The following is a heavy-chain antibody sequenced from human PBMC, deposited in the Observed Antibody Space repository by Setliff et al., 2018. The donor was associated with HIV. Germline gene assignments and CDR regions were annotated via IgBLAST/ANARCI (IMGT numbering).Heavy chain of an antibody. D-gene: IGHD3-22*01. CDR1: GYTFTGYY. J-gene: IGHJ4*02. Sequence: GASVKVSCKASGYTFTGYYMHWVRQAPGQGLEWMGWINPNSGGTDYAQKFRGRVTMTRDTSISTAYMGLSRLTSDDTAVYYCARGPNYYDRGSYYNFDYWGEGTLVTVSS. CDR3: ARGPNYYDRGSYYNFDY. CDR2: INPNSGGT. V-gene: IGHV1-2*02.